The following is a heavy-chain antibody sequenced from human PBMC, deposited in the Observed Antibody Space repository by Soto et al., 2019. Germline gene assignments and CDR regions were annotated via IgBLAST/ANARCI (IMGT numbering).Heavy chain of an antibody. V-gene: IGHV4-39*01. D-gene: IGHD3-3*01. CDR3: ARRYDFWSGYYTRYYYGMDV. Sequence: SETLSLTCTVSGGSISSSSYYWGWIRQPPGKGLEWIGSIYYSGSTYYNPSLKSRVTISVDTSKNQFSLKLSSVTAADTAVYYCARRYDFWSGYYTRYYYGMDVWGQGTTVTVSS. CDR1: GGSISSSSYY. CDR2: IYYSGST. J-gene: IGHJ6*02.